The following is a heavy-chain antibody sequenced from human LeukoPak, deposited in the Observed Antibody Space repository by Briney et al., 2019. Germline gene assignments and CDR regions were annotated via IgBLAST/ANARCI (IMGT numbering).Heavy chain of an antibody. CDR2: FCTSGST. J-gene: IGHJ4*02. Sequence: PSETLSLTCTVSGGSISSDSYYWSWIRQPAGKGLEYIGRFCTSGSTYYNPSLKSRVTISLDTSKNLLSLRLSSVTAADTAVYYCARAPRQQLFPVYWGQGTLVTVSS. CDR1: GGSISSDSYY. D-gene: IGHD6-13*01. V-gene: IGHV4-61*02. CDR3: ARAPRQQLFPVY.